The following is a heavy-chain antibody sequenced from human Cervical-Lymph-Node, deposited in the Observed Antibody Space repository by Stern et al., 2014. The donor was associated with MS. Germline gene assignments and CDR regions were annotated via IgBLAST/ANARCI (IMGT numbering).Heavy chain of an antibody. D-gene: IGHD6-13*01. CDR1: GGTFSKFP. CDR2: IFPFVGTP. V-gene: IGHV1-69*01. Sequence: QVQLVQSGAEVTKPGSSVKVSCKASGGTFSKFPSSWVRQAPGQGLEWMGVIFPFVGTPTYAQEFRGRVTITADVSTSTVYMELSSLRSDDTAVYYCALSSETSDRWYSLGYDLWGQGTLVTVSS. CDR3: ALSSETSDRWYSLGYDL. J-gene: IGHJ5*02.